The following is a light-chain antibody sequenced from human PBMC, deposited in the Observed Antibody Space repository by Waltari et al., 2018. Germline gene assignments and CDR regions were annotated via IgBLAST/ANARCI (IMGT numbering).Light chain of an antibody. CDR2: GAS. Sequence: EIVLTQSPGTLSLSPGERATLSCRASQSVSSSYLAWYQQKPGQAPRLLIYGASSRATGIPDRFSGSGSGADFTLTISRLEPEDFAVYYCQQYGSSPVTFGQGTKLEIK. V-gene: IGKV3-20*01. CDR3: QQYGSSPVT. J-gene: IGKJ2*01. CDR1: QSVSSSY.